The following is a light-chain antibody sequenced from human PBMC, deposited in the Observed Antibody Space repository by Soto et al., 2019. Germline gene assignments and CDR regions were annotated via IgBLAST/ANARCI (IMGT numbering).Light chain of an antibody. J-gene: IGKJ1*01. V-gene: IGKV3-20*01. CDR3: QQYNTSPWT. CDR1: QNITTY. CDR2: GAS. Sequence: EIVLTQSPGTLSLSPGERATLSCRASQNITTYLAWYQQTLGQSPRLLISGASSRAAGIPVRFRGSGSWTDFTLTITRLEPEDFAVYYCQQYNTSPWTFGQGTKVEIK.